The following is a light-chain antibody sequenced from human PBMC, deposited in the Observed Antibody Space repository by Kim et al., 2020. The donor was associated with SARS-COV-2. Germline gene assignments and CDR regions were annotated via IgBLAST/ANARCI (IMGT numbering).Light chain of an antibody. CDR2: GVN. J-gene: IGLJ3*02. V-gene: IGLV2-14*03. Sequence: GQSITISCTETSSDVGDYNYISWYQQHPGKAPKLMIYGVNHRPSGVSNRFSGSKSGNTASLTISGLQAEDEADYYCGSFTGTNSRLFGGGTQLTVL. CDR1: SSDVGDYNY. CDR3: GSFTGTNSRL.